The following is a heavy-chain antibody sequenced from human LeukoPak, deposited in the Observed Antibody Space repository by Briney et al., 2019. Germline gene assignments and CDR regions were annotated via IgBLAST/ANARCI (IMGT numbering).Heavy chain of an antibody. CDR2: LYPDGSAT. CDR3: VRQGLQSGTYPAY. CDR1: GYTFNNCW. J-gene: IGHJ4*02. V-gene: IGHV5-51*01. Sequence: GESLKISCKASGYTFNNCWIGWVRQMPGRGLEWMGMLYPDGSATTYHPSFEGRVTISADKSVTTAYLEWNSLKASDTAFYCVRQGLQSGTYPAYWGPGTLVTVSS. D-gene: IGHD1-26*01.